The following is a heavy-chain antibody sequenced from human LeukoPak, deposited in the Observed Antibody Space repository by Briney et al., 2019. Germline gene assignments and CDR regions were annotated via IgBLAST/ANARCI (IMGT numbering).Heavy chain of an antibody. CDR1: GITLSNYG. J-gene: IGHJ4*02. CDR2: ISDSGGRT. Sequence: GGSLRLSCAVSGITLSNYGMSWVRQAPGKGLEWVAGISDSGGRTNYADSVKGRFTISRDNPKNTLYLQMNSLRTEDTAVYFCAKRGVVIRVILVGFHKEANYFDSWGQGALVTVSS. CDR3: AKRGVVIRVILVGFHKEANYFDS. V-gene: IGHV3-23*01. D-gene: IGHD3-22*01.